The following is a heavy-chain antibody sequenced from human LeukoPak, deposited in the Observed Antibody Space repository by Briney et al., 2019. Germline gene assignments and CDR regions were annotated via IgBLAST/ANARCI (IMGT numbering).Heavy chain of an antibody. V-gene: IGHV1-2*02. D-gene: IGHD3-10*01. Sequence: ASVKVSCKASGYTFTGYYMHWVRQAPGQGLEWMGWINPNSGGTNYAQKFQGRVTMTRDTSISTAYMELSRLRSDDTAVYYRARTWFGELLVVDYWGQGTLVTVSS. CDR2: INPNSGGT. J-gene: IGHJ4*02. CDR1: GYTFTGYY. CDR3: ARTWFGELLVVDY.